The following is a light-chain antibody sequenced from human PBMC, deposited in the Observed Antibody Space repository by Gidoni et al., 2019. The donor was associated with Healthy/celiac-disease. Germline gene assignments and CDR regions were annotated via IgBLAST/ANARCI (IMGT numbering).Light chain of an antibody. CDR2: GAS. J-gene: IGKJ1*01. Sequence: ELVLTQSPVTLSLSPGERATLSCRASQSVSSSYLAWYQQKPGQAPRLLIYGASSRATGIPDRFSGSGSGTDFTLTISRLEPEDFAVYYCQQYGSSSWTFGQGTKVEIK. CDR3: QQYGSSSWT. CDR1: QSVSSSY. V-gene: IGKV3-20*01.